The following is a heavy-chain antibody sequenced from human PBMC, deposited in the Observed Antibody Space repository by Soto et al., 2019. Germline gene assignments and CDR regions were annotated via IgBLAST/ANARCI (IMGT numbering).Heavy chain of an antibody. D-gene: IGHD2-15*01. CDR2: INAGNGNT. Sequence: QNTGQRLEGMGWINAGNGNTKYSQKLQGRVTITRDTSASTAYMQLSSLRPEDTAAYYCARGPAPPHCSGGSCYPYYYYYYMDVWGKGTTVTVSS. CDR3: ARGPAPPHCSGGSCYPYYYYYYMDV. V-gene: IGHV1-3*01. J-gene: IGHJ6*03.